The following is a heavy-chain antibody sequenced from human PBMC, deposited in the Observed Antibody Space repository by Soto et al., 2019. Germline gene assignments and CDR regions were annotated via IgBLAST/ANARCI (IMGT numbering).Heavy chain of an antibody. CDR1: RYTITSYY. CDR3: ERYRCSSTSCYFSPYYYYGMDV. CDR2: INSSVAIT. D-gene: IGHD2-2*01. J-gene: IGHJ6*02. Sequence: ALVHVSCESSRYTITSYYIHGVQHAPLQSLEWRGIINSSVAITSYAQKFQCRVTMPRDTSTSTVYMELSSLSPDDTAVYYCERYRCSSTSCYFSPYYYYGMDVWGQGTTVTVSS. V-gene: IGHV1-46*01.